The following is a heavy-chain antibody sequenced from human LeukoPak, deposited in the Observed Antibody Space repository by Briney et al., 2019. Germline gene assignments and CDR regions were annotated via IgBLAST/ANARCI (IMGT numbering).Heavy chain of an antibody. Sequence: ASVKVSCKASGYTFTGYYMHWVRQAPGQGLEWMGWINPNSGGTNYAQKFQGRVTMTRDTSISTAYMELSRLRSDDTAVYYCARVPYDILTGYHSYYFDYWGQGTLVTVSS. J-gene: IGHJ4*02. CDR1: GYTFTGYY. CDR2: INPNSGGT. CDR3: ARVPYDILTGYHSYYFDY. D-gene: IGHD3-9*01. V-gene: IGHV1-2*02.